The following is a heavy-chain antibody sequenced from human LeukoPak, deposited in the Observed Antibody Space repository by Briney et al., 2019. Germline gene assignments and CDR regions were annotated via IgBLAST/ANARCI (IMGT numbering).Heavy chain of an antibody. V-gene: IGHV3-30-3*02. CDR1: GFTFSSYA. J-gene: IGHJ4*02. D-gene: IGHD4-17*01. CDR2: ISYDGSNK. CDR3: AKSYGGPLYGDYVYFDY. Sequence: GGSLRLSCAASGFTFSSYAMHWVRQAPGKGLEWVAVISYDGSNKYYADSVKGRFTISRDNSKNTLYLQMNSLRAEDTAVYYCAKSYGGPLYGDYVYFDYWGQGTLVTVSS.